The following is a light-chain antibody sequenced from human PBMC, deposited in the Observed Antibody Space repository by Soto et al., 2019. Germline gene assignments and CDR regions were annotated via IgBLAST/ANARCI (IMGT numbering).Light chain of an antibody. Sequence: QSALTQPASVSGSPEQSITISCTGTSSDVGSYNLVSWYQQHPGKAPKVMIYEATKRPSGVSNRFSGSKSGTSASLAISGLQSEDEADYYCAAWDDSFNGLYVFGTGTKVTVL. J-gene: IGLJ1*01. CDR1: SSDVGSYNL. V-gene: IGLV2-14*02. CDR3: AAWDDSFNGLYV. CDR2: EAT.